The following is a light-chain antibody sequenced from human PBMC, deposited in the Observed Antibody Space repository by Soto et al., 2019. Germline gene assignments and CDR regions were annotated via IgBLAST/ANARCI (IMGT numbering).Light chain of an antibody. CDR2: GAS. CDR3: QQYVSSPPRT. CDR1: QSVTNNY. V-gene: IGKV3-20*01. Sequence: EIVLTQSPGTLSLSPGERATLSCRASQSVTNNYLAWYQQKPGQAPKLLIYGASSRATGIPDRFSGSGSGTDFTLTISRLEPEDFAVYYCQQYVSSPPRTFGQGTKVEIK. J-gene: IGKJ1*01.